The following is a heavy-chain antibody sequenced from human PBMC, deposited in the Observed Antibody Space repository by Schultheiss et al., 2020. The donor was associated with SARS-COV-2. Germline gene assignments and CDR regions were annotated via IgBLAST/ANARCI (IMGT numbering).Heavy chain of an antibody. Sequence: ASVKVSCKASGYTFTGYYMHWVRQAPGQGLEWMGWINPNSGGTNYAQKFQGRVTMTRDTSISTAYMELSRLRSDDTAVYYCAREGHYYGSGNFDYWGQGTLVTVSS. CDR1: GYTFTGYY. CDR2: INPNSGGT. CDR3: AREGHYYGSGNFDY. D-gene: IGHD3-10*01. J-gene: IGHJ4*02. V-gene: IGHV1-2*02.